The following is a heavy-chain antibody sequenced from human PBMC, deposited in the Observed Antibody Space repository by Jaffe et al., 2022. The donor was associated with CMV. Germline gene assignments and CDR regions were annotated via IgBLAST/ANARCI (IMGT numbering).Heavy chain of an antibody. J-gene: IGHJ1*01. CDR2: ISWNSGSI. V-gene: IGHV3-9*01. CDR1: GFTFDDYA. Sequence: EVQLVESGGGLVQPGRSLRLSCAASGFTFDDYAMHWVRQAPGKGLEWVSGISWNSGSIGYADSVKGRFTISRDNAKNSLYLQMNSLRAEDTALYYCAKDIRDDSTRLQHWGQGTLVTVSS. D-gene: IGHD3-22*01. CDR3: AKDIRDDSTRLQH.